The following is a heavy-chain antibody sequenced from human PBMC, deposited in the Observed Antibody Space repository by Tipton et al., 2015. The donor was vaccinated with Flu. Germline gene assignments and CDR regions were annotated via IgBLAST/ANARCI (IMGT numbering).Heavy chain of an antibody. V-gene: IGHV1-46*01. J-gene: IGHJ4*02. CDR1: GYTFTNYN. Sequence: QLVQSGAEVKKPGASVRISCTASGYTFTNYNMHWVRQAPGQSPAWMGIIYPSGGGTTYAQRFQGRVTLTRDKSTSTVYMELSSLISADTAFYYCARDRGFGAYTSDYWGQGTLVTVAS. D-gene: IGHD3-16*01. CDR2: IYPSGGGT. CDR3: ARDRGFGAYTSDY.